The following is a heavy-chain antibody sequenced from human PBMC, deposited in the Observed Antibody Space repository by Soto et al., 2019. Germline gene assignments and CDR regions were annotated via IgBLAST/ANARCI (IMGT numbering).Heavy chain of an antibody. J-gene: IGHJ6*02. Sequence: PGASLRRSCISSGFTCRTYTMNWVRQAPGKGLEWVSGIRGFSPYTFYAESVKGRFTISRENAKNSLYLQMNSLRAEDTAVYYCARDRGYDAHDYYYNAMDVWGQGTTDTVS. CDR3: ARDRGYDAHDYYYNAMDV. D-gene: IGHD2-15*01. V-gene: IGHV3-21*01. CDR2: IRGFSPYT. CDR1: GFTCRTYT.